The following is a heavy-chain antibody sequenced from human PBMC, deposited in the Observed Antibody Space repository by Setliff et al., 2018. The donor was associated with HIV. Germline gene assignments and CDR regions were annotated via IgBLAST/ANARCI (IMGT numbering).Heavy chain of an antibody. CDR1: GYSISSGYY. Sequence: SETLSLTCTVSGYSISSGYYWGWIRQPPGKGLDWIGSFFPSGSIYYNPSLKSRVTISVDTSKNQFSLKLSSVTAADTAVYYCTRAEQQLPYYYYYYGMDVWGQGTTVTVSS. D-gene: IGHD6-13*01. V-gene: IGHV4-38-2*02. CDR2: FFPSGSI. J-gene: IGHJ6*02. CDR3: TRAEQQLPYYYYYYGMDV.